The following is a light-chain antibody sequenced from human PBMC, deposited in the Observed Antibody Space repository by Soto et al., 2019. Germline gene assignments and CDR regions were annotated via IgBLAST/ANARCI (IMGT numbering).Light chain of an antibody. CDR1: QTINNR. CDR2: DVS. V-gene: IGKV1-5*01. Sequence: IPMTQSPSTLSASVGDRVTIPCRASQTINNRLAWYQQKPGKAPKLLIYDVSTLESGVPSRFSGSGSGTEFTLTISSLQPDDFATYYCQQYDSFWTMFGQGTNVDIK. J-gene: IGKJ1*01. CDR3: QQYDSFWTM.